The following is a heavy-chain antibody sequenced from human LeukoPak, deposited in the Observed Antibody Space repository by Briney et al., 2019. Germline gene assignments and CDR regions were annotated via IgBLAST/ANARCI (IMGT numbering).Heavy chain of an antibody. CDR3: ARAGPDDYGDSDAFDI. V-gene: IGHV4-59*12. J-gene: IGHJ3*02. CDR2: IYYSGST. CDR1: GGSISSYF. D-gene: IGHD4-17*01. Sequence: SETLSLTCTVSGGSISSYFWSWIRQPPGKGLEWIGYIYYSGSTNYNPSLKSRVTISVDTSRNQFSLKLSSVAAADTAVYYCARAGPDDYGDSDAFDIWGQGTMVTVSS.